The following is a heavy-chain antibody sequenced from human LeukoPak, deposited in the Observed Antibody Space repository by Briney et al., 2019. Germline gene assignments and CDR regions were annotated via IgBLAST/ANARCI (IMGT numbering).Heavy chain of an antibody. J-gene: IGHJ3*01. Sequence: GGSLSLSCAASGFTFNSYGKNWVRQAPGKGLEWVAFMRYDGSNKYYADSVKGRFIISRDNSKNPLYLQMNSLRAEDTALYYCAKRIKMATKISGALDVWGQGTMVTVSS. D-gene: IGHD5-24*01. CDR1: GFTFNSYG. V-gene: IGHV3-30*02. CDR3: AKRIKMATKISGALDV. CDR2: MRYDGSNK.